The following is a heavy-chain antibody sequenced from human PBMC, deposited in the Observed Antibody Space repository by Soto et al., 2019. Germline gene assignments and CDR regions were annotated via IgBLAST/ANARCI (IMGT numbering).Heavy chain of an antibody. CDR1: GGTFSSYT. D-gene: IGHD6-19*01. Sequence: QVQLVQSRAEVKKPGSSVKVSCKASGGTFSSYTISWVRQAPGQGLEWMGRIIPILGIANYAQKFQGRVTITADKSTSTAYMELSSLRSEDTAVYYCASGSGSGRTWMDVWGKGTTVTVSS. CDR3: ASGSGSGRTWMDV. V-gene: IGHV1-69*02. J-gene: IGHJ6*04. CDR2: IIPILGIA.